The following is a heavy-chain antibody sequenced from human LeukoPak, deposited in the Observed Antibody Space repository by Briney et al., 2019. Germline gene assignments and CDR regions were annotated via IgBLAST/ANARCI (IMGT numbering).Heavy chain of an antibody. CDR1: GGTFSSYA. Sequence: ASVKVSCKASGGTFSSYAISWVRQAPGQGLEWMGRIIPILGIANYAQKFQGRVTITADKSTSTAYMELSSLRSEDTAVYYCARAPGYSYGYASDYWGQGTLVTVSS. CDR2: IIPILGIA. J-gene: IGHJ4*02. CDR3: ARAPGYSYGYASDY. D-gene: IGHD5-18*01. V-gene: IGHV1-69*04.